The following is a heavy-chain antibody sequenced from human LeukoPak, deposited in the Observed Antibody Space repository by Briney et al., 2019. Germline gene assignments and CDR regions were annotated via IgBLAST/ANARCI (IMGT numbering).Heavy chain of an antibody. D-gene: IGHD3-22*01. CDR2: ISYDGSNK. J-gene: IGHJ4*02. CDR3: AKDYYDSSGYSRVDY. Sequence: GGSLRLSCAASGFTFSSYGMHWVRQAPGKGLEWVAVISYDGSNKYYADSVKGRFTISRDNSKNTLYLQMNSLRAEDTAVYYCAKDYYDSSGYSRVDYWGQGTLVTVSS. CDR1: GFTFSSYG. V-gene: IGHV3-30*18.